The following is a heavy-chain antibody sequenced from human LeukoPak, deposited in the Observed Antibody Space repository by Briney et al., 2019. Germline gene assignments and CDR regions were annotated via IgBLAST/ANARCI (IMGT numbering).Heavy chain of an antibody. Sequence: GGSLRLSCAASGFTFSSYWMSWVRQAPGKGLEWVANIKQDGSEKYYVDSVKGRFTISRDNAKNSLYLQMNSLRAEDTAVYYCARDWPGPYDFWSGPSYYYMDVWGKGTTVTVSS. V-gene: IGHV3-7*01. CDR1: GFTFSSYW. CDR3: ARDWPGPYDFWSGPSYYYMDV. J-gene: IGHJ6*03. D-gene: IGHD3-3*01. CDR2: IKQDGSEK.